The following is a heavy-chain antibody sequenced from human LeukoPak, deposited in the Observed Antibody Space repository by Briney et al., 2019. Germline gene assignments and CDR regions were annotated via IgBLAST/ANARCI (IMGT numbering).Heavy chain of an antibody. CDR2: INHSGST. J-gene: IGHJ4*02. V-gene: IGHV4-34*01. Sequence: SETLSLTCAVYGVSFSAYYWSWIRQPPGKGLEWIGEINHSGSTNSNPSLKSRVTISVDTSNNHFSLTLRSVTAADTAVYFCARGRAWHFENWGQGTLVTVSS. CDR1: GVSFSAYY. CDR3: ARGRAWHFEN.